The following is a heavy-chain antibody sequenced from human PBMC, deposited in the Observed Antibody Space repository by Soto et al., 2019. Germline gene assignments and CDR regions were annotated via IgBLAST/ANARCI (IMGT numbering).Heavy chain of an antibody. CDR1: GGSISSSSYY. CDR3: ARAPLYGGNSV. CDR2: IYYSGST. D-gene: IGHD4-17*01. V-gene: IGHV4-39*01. J-gene: IGHJ4*02. Sequence: PSETLYLTCTVSGGSISSSSYYWGWIRQPPGKGLEWIGSIYYSGSTYYNPSLKSRVTISVDTSKNQFSLKLSSVTAEDTAVYYCARAPLYGGNSVWGQGTVVTVSS.